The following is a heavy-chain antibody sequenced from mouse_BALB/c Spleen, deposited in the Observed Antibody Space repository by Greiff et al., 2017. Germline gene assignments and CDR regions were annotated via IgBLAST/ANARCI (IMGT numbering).Heavy chain of an antibody. Sequence: QVQLQQSGPGLVQPSQSLSITCTVSGFSLTSYGVHWVRQSPGKGLEWLGVIWSGGSTDYNAAFISRLSISKDNSKSQVFFKMNSLQADDTAIYYCASPTTVDAMDYWGQGTSVTVSS. CDR2: IWSGGST. CDR3: ASPTTVDAMDY. D-gene: IGHD1-1*01. V-gene: IGHV2-4-1*01. J-gene: IGHJ4*01. CDR1: GFSLTSYG.